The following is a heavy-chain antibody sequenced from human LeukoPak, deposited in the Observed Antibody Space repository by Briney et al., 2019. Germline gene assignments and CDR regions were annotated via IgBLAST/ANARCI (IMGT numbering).Heavy chain of an antibody. Sequence: GRSLRLSCAASGFTFDDYAMHWVRQAPGKGLEWVSGISWNSGSIGYADSVKGRFTISRDNAKNSLYLQMNSLRAEDTALYYCAKDGGYSYGHGYFDYWGQETLVTVSS. CDR3: AKDGGYSYGHGYFDY. J-gene: IGHJ4*02. D-gene: IGHD5-18*01. V-gene: IGHV3-9*01. CDR2: ISWNSGSI. CDR1: GFTFDDYA.